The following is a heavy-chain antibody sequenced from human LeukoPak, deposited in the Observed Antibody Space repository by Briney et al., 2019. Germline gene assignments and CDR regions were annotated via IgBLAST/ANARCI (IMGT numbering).Heavy chain of an antibody. V-gene: IGHV4-59*11. CDR1: GGSISSHY. Sequence: SETLPLTCTVSGGSISSHYWSWVRQPPGKGLEWIGYIYYSGSTNYNPSLKNRVTISVDTSKNQFSLKLSSVTAADTAVYYCARDLATGASADRAFDIWGQGTMVTVSS. D-gene: IGHD6-13*01. CDR3: ARDLATGASADRAFDI. CDR2: IYYSGST. J-gene: IGHJ3*02.